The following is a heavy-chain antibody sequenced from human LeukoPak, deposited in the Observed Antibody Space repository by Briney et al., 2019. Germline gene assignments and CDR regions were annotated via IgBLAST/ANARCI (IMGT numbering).Heavy chain of an antibody. J-gene: IGHJ3*02. D-gene: IGHD1-1*01. CDR3: ARHLYNWNDEPAGAFDI. V-gene: IGHV3-48*04. CDR2: ISSSSSTI. Sequence: GGSLRLSCAASGFTFSSYSMNWVRQAPGKGLEWVSYISSSSSTIYYADSVKGRFTISRDNAKNSLYLQMNSLRAEDTAVYYCARHLYNWNDEPAGAFDIWGQGTMVTVSS. CDR1: GFTFSSYS.